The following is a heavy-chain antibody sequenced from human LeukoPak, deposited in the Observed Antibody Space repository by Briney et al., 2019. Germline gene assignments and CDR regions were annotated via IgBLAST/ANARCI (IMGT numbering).Heavy chain of an antibody. D-gene: IGHD6-19*01. CDR2: ISYDGSNK. V-gene: IGHV3-30-3*01. J-gene: IGHJ1*01. Sequence: PGGSLRLSCAAAGFTFSSYAMHWVRQAPGKGLEWVAVISYDGSNKYYADSVKGRFTISRDNSKNTLYLQMNSLRAEDTAVYYCARDPPRRINSSGWFAEYFQHWGQGTLVTVSS. CDR1: GFTFSSYA. CDR3: ARDPPRRINSSGWFAEYFQH.